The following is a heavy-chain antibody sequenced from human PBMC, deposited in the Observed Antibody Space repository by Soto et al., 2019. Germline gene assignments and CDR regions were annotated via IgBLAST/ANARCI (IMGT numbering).Heavy chain of an antibody. CDR1: GFTFSSYA. J-gene: IGHJ4*02. CDR3: AKERETWELRLPYYFDY. CDR2: LSGSGGST. V-gene: IGHV3-23*01. Sequence: EVPLLESGGGLVQPGGSLRLSCAASGFTFSSYAMSWVRQAPGKGLEWVSALSGSGGSTYYADSVKGRFTISRDNSKNTLYLQRNSMRAEDTAVYYCAKERETWELRLPYYFDYWGQGTLVTVSS. D-gene: IGHD1-26*01.